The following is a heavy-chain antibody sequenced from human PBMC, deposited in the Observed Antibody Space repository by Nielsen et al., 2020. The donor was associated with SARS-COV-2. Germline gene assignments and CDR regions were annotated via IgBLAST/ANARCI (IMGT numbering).Heavy chain of an antibody. J-gene: IGHJ4*02. D-gene: IGHD3-22*01. Sequence: GESLKISCAASGFTFSSYSMNWVRQAPGKGLEWVSYISSSGSTIYYADSVKGRFTISRDNAKNSLYLQMNSLRAGDTAVYYCARKPLRSSGLWGQGTLVTVSS. CDR3: ARKPLRSSGL. CDR1: GFTFSSYS. CDR2: ISSSGSTI. V-gene: IGHV3-48*04.